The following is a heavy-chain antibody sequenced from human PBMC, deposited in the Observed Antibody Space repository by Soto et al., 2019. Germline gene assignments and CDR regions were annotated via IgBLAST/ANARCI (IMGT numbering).Heavy chain of an antibody. CDR2: FSLSGTT. D-gene: IGHD2-8*02. Sequence: PSGTRSRTWTVSGAAFTGSAYWSFLRKPAGKGLGCIGRFSLSGTTSYNPSLRSRVTMSADVSKNQFSLRLTSVTAADTALYYCARGMTPPGAPAWYYFDSWGQGTLVTVSS. CDR3: ARGMTPPGAPAWYYFDS. J-gene: IGHJ4*02. V-gene: IGHV4-4*07. CDR1: GAAFTGSAY.